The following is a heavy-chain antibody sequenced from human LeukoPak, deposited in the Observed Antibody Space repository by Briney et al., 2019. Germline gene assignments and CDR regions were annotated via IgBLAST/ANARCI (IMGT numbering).Heavy chain of an antibody. CDR1: GYTFTGYY. J-gene: IGHJ6*02. CDR2: INPNSGGT. V-gene: IGHV1-2*02. CDR3: ARLQSYYYYGMDV. Sequence: GASVKVSCKASGYTFTGYYMRWVRQAPGQGLEWMGWINPNSGGTNYAQKFQGRVTMTRDTSISTAYMELSRLRSDDTAVYYCARLQSYYYYGMDVWGQGTTVTVSS.